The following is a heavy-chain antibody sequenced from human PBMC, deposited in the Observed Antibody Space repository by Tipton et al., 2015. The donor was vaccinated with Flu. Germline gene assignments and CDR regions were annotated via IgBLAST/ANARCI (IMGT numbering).Heavy chain of an antibody. CDR1: GFTFGWNG. CDR2: ISEDGVNR. J-gene: IGHJ6*02. V-gene: IGHV3-30*03. Sequence: SLRLSCVGSGFTFGWNGIHWIRQAPGKGLEWVGVISEDGVNRHYADSVKGRLTISRDNSKNTVYLQMNNLKSKDTAVYYCAREYFGIAQDHNYYALDIWGQGTTVTVSS. D-gene: IGHD3-9*01. CDR3: AREYFGIAQDHNYYALDI.